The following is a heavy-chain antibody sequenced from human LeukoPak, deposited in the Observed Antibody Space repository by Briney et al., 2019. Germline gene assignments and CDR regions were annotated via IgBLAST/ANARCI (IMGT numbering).Heavy chain of an antibody. D-gene: IGHD4-23*01. V-gene: IGHV4-34*01. CDR3: ARGLGLRWQYFDY. J-gene: IGHJ4*02. Sequence: ASETLSLTCAVSGGSFSGYYWSWIRQPPGKGLEWIGEINHSGSTNYNPSLKSRVTISVDTSKNQFSLKLSSVTAADTAVYYCARGLGLRWQYFDYWGQGTLVTVSS. CDR2: INHSGST. CDR1: GGSFSGYY.